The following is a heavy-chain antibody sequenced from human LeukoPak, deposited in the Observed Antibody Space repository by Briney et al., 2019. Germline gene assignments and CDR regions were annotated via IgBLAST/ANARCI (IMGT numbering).Heavy chain of an antibody. D-gene: IGHD2-2*01. CDR1: GFTFSSYG. CDR3: ARGYQDIVVVPAARGVADPYFDY. Sequence: GGSLRLSCAASGFTFSSYGMHWVRQAPGKGLEWVAVISYDGSNKYYADSVKGRFTISRDNSKNTLYLQMNSLRAEDTAVYYCARGYQDIVVVPAARGVADPYFDYWGQGTLVTVSS. J-gene: IGHJ4*02. CDR2: ISYDGSNK. V-gene: IGHV3-30*03.